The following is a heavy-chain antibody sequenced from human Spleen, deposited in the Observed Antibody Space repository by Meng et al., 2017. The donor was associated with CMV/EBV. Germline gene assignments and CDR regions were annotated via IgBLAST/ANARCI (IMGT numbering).Heavy chain of an antibody. D-gene: IGHD5-18*01. CDR2: ITSSGNTI. J-gene: IGHJ4*02. Sequence: GESLKISCAASGFTFSSYWMSWVRQAPGKGLEWRSYITSSGNTIYYADSVKGRFTISRDNAKNSLYLQMNSLRAEDTAVYYCATFNGYSLFFDYWGQGTLVTVSS. CDR1: GFTFSSYW. V-gene: IGHV3-48*04. CDR3: ATFNGYSLFFDY.